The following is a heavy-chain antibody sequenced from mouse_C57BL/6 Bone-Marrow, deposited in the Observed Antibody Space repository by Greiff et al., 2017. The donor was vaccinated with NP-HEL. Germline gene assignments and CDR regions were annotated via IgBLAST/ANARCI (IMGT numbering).Heavy chain of an antibody. D-gene: IGHD2-4*01. CDR3: ARWGLRPHYYDY. V-gene: IGHV1-82*01. J-gene: IGHJ2*01. Sequence: QVQLQQSGPELVKPGASVKISCKASGYAFSSSWMNWVKQRPGKGLEWIGRIYPGDGDTNYNGKFKGKAKLTADQSSSTAYMKLSSLTSEDSAAFFCARWGLRPHYYDYWGQGTTLTVSS. CDR2: IYPGDGDT. CDR1: GYAFSSSW.